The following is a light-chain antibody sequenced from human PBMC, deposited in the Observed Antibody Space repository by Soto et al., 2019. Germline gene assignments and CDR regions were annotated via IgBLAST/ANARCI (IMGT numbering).Light chain of an antibody. J-gene: IGLJ1*01. Sequence: HSWLNPPPPTAGPPRRRVTISCSGRSSNIGSNYVSWYQQLPGTAPKLLISRNNPRPSGVPDRFSGSKSGTSASLAISGLRSEDEADYYCAAWDDSLSYVFGTGTKVTVL. CDR2: RNN. V-gene: IGLV1-47*01. CDR1: SSNIGSNY. CDR3: AAWDDSLSYV.